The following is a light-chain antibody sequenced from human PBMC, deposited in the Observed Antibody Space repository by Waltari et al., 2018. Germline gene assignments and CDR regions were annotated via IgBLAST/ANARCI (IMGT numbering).Light chain of an antibody. CDR1: SSDVGGYKY. J-gene: IGLJ2*01. CDR2: DVS. Sequence: QSALTQPASVSGSPGQSITISCTGTSSDVGGYKYVSWYQQHPGKAPKLMIYDVSNRPSGVSNRFSGSKSGNTASRTISGLQAEDEADYYCNSYTSSSILEVVFGGGTKLTVL. CDR3: NSYTSSSILEVV. V-gene: IGLV2-14*03.